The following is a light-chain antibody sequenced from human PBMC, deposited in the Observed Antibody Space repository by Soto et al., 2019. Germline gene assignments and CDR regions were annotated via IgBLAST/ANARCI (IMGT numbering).Light chain of an antibody. V-gene: IGLV2-14*01. CDR3: SSYASDSSLV. Sequence: QSVLTQPASVSGSPGQSITISCTGSSSDVGIYKYVSWYQQHPGTAPRLMIYEVSNRPSGVSNRFSGSKSGNTASLTISGLQAEDEADYYCSSYASDSSLVFGGGTKVTVL. J-gene: IGLJ3*02. CDR1: SSDVGIYKY. CDR2: EVS.